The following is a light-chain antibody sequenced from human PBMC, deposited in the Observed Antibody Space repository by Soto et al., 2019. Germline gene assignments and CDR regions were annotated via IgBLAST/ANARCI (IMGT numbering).Light chain of an antibody. CDR3: QQYYSTPYT. CDR1: QSVLYSSNNKNY. J-gene: IGKJ2*01. V-gene: IGKV4-1*01. Sequence: DIVMTQSPDSLAVSLGERATINCKSSQSVLYSSNNKNYLAWYQQKPGQPPKLLIYWASTRESGVPDRFSGSGSGTDFTLTISSLQAEEVAVYYCQQYYSTPYTFGQGTNLEIK. CDR2: WAS.